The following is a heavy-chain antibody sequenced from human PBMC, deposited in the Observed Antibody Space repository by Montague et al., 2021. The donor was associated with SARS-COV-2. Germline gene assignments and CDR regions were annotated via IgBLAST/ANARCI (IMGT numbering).Heavy chain of an antibody. V-gene: IGHV3-30-3*01. J-gene: IGHJ6*02. CDR3: ARTLLDYYGMDV. Sequence: SLRLSCVASGFTFSSYAMHWVRQAPGKGLEWVAVISYDGSNKYYADSVKGRFTISRDSSKNTLYLQMNSLRAEDTAVYYCARTLLDYYGMDVWGQGTTVTVSS. CDR1: GFTFSSYA. CDR2: ISYDGSNK. D-gene: IGHD2/OR15-2a*01.